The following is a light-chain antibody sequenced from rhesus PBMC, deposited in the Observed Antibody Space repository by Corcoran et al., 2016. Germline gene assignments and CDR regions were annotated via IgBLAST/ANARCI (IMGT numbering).Light chain of an antibody. V-gene: IGKV3-42*03. J-gene: IGKJ4*01. Sequence: EIVMTQSPATLSLSPGERATLSCRASQSVSSSLAWYQQKPGQAPRLPIYGAANRATGIPDRVSGSGSGTEFTLPFSSLEPDDFAVYYCQQYSNRPLTFGGGTKVEIK. CDR2: GAA. CDR1: QSVSSS. CDR3: QQYSNRPLT.